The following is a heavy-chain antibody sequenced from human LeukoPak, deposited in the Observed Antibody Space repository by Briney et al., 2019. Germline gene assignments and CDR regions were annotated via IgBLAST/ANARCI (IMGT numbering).Heavy chain of an antibody. CDR1: GGSFSGYY. Sequence: KPSETLSLTCAVYGGSFSGYYWSWIRQPPGKGLEWIGSIYYSGSTYYNPSLKSQVTISVDTSKNQFSLKLSSVTAADTAVYYCASPRYSGSYYTYFQHWGQGTLVTVSS. V-gene: IGHV4-34*01. J-gene: IGHJ1*01. CDR2: IYYSGST. D-gene: IGHD1-26*01. CDR3: ASPRYSGSYYTYFQH.